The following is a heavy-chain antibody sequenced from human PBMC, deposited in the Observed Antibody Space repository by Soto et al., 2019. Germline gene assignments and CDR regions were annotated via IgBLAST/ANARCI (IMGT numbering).Heavy chain of an antibody. D-gene: IGHD6-13*01. CDR1: GYSFTSYW. Sequence: LKISCKGSGYSFTSYWISWVRQMPGKGLEWMGRIDPSDSYTNYSPSFQGHVTISADKSISTAYLQWSSLKASDTAMYYCATAAAAGNWFDPWGQGTLVTVSS. V-gene: IGHV5-10-1*01. J-gene: IGHJ5*02. CDR3: ATAAAAGNWFDP. CDR2: IDPSDSYT.